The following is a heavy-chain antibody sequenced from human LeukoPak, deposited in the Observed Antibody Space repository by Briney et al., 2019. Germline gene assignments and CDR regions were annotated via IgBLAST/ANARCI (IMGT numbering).Heavy chain of an antibody. CDR2: ISTYNGNT. V-gene: IGHV1-18*04. CDR1: GYTFTSYY. D-gene: IGHD3-10*01. Sequence: GASVKVSCKASGYTFTSYYMHWVRQAPGQGLEWMGWISTYNGNTNYAQKLQGRVTMTTDTSTNTAYMELRSLTSDDTAVYYCARDHRHYHGSGTYYLDYWGQGTLVTVSS. J-gene: IGHJ4*02. CDR3: ARDHRHYHGSGTYYLDY.